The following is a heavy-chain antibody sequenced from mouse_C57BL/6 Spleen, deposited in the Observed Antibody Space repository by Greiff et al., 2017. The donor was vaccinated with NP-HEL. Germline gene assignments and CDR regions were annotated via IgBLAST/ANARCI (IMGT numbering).Heavy chain of an antibody. V-gene: IGHV7-3*01. Sequence: DVQLVESGGGLVQPGGSLSLSCAASGFTFTDYYMSWVRQPPGKALEWLGFIRNKANGYTTEYSASVKGRFTISRDNSQSILYLQMNALRAEDSATYYCARFSPLGRGAMDYWGQGTSVTVSS. J-gene: IGHJ4*01. CDR2: IRNKANGYTT. CDR3: ARFSPLGRGAMDY. CDR1: GFTFTDYY. D-gene: IGHD4-1*01.